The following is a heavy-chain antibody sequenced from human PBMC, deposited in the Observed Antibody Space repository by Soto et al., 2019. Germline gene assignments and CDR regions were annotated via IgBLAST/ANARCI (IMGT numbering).Heavy chain of an antibody. CDR2: MNPNSGNT. V-gene: IGHV1-8*01. D-gene: IGHD3-3*01. Sequence: GASVKVSCKASGYTFTSYDINWVRQATGQGLEWMGWMNPNSGNTGYAQKFQGRVTMTRNTSISTAYMELSSLRSEDTAVYFCARVASRGYYDFWSGYFVSDWFDPWGQGTLVTVSS. J-gene: IGHJ5*02. CDR3: ARVASRGYYDFWSGYFVSDWFDP. CDR1: GYTFTSYD.